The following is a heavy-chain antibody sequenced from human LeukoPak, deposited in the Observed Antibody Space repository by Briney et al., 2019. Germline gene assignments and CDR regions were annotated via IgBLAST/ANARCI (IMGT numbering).Heavy chain of an antibody. CDR1: GFTFSSYS. CDR3: AREGIAVAGTGGYYFDY. CDR2: ISSSSSYI. D-gene: IGHD6-19*01. J-gene: IGHJ4*02. Sequence: PGGSLRLSCVASGFTFSSYSMNWVRQAPGKGLEWVSSISSSSSYIYYADSVKGRFTISRDNAKNSLYLQMNSLRAEDTAVYYCAREGIAVAGTGGYYFDYWGQGTLVTVSS. V-gene: IGHV3-21*01.